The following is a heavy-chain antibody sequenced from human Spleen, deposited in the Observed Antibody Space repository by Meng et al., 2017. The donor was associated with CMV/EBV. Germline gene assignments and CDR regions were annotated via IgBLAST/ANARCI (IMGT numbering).Heavy chain of an antibody. J-gene: IGHJ4*02. CDR2: ISGSGGST. CDR1: GFTFSSYA. Sequence: GESLKISCAASGFTFSSYAMSWVRQAPGKGLEWVSAISGSGGSTYYADSVKGRFTISRDNSKNTLYLQMNSLRAEDTAVYYCAKAATIAARPDYFDYWGQGTLVTVSS. D-gene: IGHD6-6*01. CDR3: AKAATIAARPDYFDY. V-gene: IGHV3-23*01.